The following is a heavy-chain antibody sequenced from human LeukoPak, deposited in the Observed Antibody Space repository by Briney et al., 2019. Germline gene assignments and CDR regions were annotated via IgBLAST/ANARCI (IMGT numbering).Heavy chain of an antibody. J-gene: IGHJ6*03. V-gene: IGHV4-59*01. CDR2: IYYSGST. CDR1: GGSISSYY. CDR3: ARVRRSRGFAAGKSDYYYYYMDV. Sequence: PSETLSLTCTVSGGSISSYYWSWIRQPPGKGLEWIGYIYYSGSTNYNPSLKSRVTISVDTSKNQFSLKLSSVTAADTAVYYCARVRRSRGFAAGKSDYYYYYMDVWGKGTTVTVSS. D-gene: IGHD6-13*01.